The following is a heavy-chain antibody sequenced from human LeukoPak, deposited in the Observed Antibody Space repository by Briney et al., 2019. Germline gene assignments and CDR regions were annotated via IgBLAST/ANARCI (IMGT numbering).Heavy chain of an antibody. V-gene: IGHV3-23*01. Sequence: PGGSLRLSCAASGFTFTSYAMSWVRQAPGKGLEWVSTISGSGDSTYYADSVKGRFTVSSDSSKGTLYLQMDSLRDEDTAIYYCARALIYGSGTSNNCFGPWGQGTLVTVSS. CDR3: ARALIYGSGTSNNCFGP. CDR2: ISGSGDST. D-gene: IGHD3-10*01. J-gene: IGHJ5*02. CDR1: GFTFTSYA.